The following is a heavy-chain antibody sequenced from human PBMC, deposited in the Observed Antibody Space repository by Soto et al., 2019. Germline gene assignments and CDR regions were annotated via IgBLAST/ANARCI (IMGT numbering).Heavy chain of an antibody. V-gene: IGHV3-23*01. J-gene: IGHJ4*02. CDR2: ISGSGGST. CDR3: AKDWIWFGEPREGY. D-gene: IGHD3-10*01. CDR1: GFTFSSYA. Sequence: PGGSLRLSCAASGFTFSSYAMSWVRQAPGKGLEWVSAISGSGGSTYYADSVKGRFTISRDNSKNTLYLQMNSLRAEDTAVYYCAKDWIWFGEPREGYWGQGTLVTVSS.